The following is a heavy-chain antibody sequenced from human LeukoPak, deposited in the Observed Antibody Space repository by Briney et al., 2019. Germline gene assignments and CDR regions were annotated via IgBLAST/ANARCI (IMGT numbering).Heavy chain of an antibody. D-gene: IGHD6-19*01. V-gene: IGHV4-59*01. Sequence: SETLSLTCTVSGGSISSYYWSWIRQPPGKGLEWIGYIYYSGSTNYNPSLKSRVTISVDTSKNQFSLKLSSVTAADTAVYYCASNTAVAGADAFDIWGQGTMVTVSS. CDR2: IYYSGST. CDR1: GGSISSYY. J-gene: IGHJ3*02. CDR3: ASNTAVAGADAFDI.